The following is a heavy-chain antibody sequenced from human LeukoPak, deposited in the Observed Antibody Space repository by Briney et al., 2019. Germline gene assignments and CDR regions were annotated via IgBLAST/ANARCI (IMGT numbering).Heavy chain of an antibody. Sequence: GGSLRLSCAASGFTFSSYWMSWVRQAPGKGLEWVANIKQDGSEKYYVDSVKGRFTISRDNAKNSLYLQMNSLRAEDTAVYYCARDSVEMATNYYYYYGMDVWGQGTTVTVSS. J-gene: IGHJ6*02. V-gene: IGHV3-7*01. CDR2: IKQDGSEK. CDR3: ARDSVEMATNYYYYYGMDV. D-gene: IGHD5-24*01. CDR1: GFTFSSYW.